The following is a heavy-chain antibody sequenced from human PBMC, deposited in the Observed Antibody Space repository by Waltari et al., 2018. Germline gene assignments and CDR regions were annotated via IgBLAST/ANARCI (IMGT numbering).Heavy chain of an antibody. V-gene: IGHV3-7*01. CDR3: ASEADDFWSGYYYYGMDV. CDR2: IKQDGSEK. CDR1: GFTFSSYW. D-gene: IGHD3-3*01. Sequence: EVQLVESGGGLVQPGGSLRLSCAASGFTFSSYWMSWVRQAPGKGLEWVANIKQDGSEKCYVDSVKGRFTISRDNAKNSLYLQMNSLRAEDTAVYYCASEADDFWSGYYYYGMDVWGQGTTVTVAS. J-gene: IGHJ6*02.